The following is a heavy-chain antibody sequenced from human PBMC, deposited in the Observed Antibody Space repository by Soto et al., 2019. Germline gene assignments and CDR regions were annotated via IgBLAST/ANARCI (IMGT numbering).Heavy chain of an antibody. V-gene: IGHV4-31*03. Sequence: KPSETLSLTCTVSGGSISSGGYYWSWIRQHPGKGLEWIGYIYYSGSTYYNPSLKSRVTISVDTSKNQFSLKLSSVTAADTAVYYCAAEGGSSGYYYDYWGQGTLVTVSS. CDR1: GGSISSGGYY. CDR3: AAEGGSSGYYYDY. CDR2: IYYSGST. J-gene: IGHJ4*02. D-gene: IGHD3-22*01.